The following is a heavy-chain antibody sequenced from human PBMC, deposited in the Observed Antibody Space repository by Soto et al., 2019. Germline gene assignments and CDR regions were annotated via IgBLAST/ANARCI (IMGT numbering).Heavy chain of an antibody. J-gene: IGHJ5*02. Sequence: GGSLRLSCAASGFTFSTYSMNWVRQAPGKGLEWVSSISSASTYIYYADSVKGRFTISRDNAKNLLFLQMNSLRAEDTAVYYCARDCSSTSCYRPHNWFEPWGQGTLVTVSS. CDR3: ARDCSSTSCYRPHNWFEP. CDR1: GFTFSTYS. CDR2: ISSASTYI. D-gene: IGHD2-2*01. V-gene: IGHV3-21*01.